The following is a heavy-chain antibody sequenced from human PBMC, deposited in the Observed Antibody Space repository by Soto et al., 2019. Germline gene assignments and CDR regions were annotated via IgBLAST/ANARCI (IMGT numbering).Heavy chain of an antibody. D-gene: IGHD1-1*01. CDR2: IYPGDSDT. Sequence: GESLKISCKGFGYSFTSYWIGWVRQMPGKGLEWMGIIYPGDSDTRYSPSYQGQVTISADKSISTDYLQWSSLKASDTAMYYCAGRYTGPDYYFDYWGQGTLVTVSS. J-gene: IGHJ4*02. V-gene: IGHV5-51*01. CDR3: AGRYTGPDYYFDY. CDR1: GYSFTSYW.